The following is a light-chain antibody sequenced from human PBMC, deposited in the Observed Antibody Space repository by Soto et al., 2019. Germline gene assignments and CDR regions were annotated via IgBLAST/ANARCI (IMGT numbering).Light chain of an antibody. CDR3: QQYGSSPRT. V-gene: IGKV3-20*01. CDR2: GAS. J-gene: IGKJ1*01. Sequence: EVVLPQSPGTLSLSPGERSILSCRASQSVSSSDLAWYQQKPGQAPRLLIYGASRRATGIPDRFHGSGSGTDFTLTISRLEPEDFAVYYCQQYGSSPRTFGQGTKVDIK. CDR1: QSVSSSD.